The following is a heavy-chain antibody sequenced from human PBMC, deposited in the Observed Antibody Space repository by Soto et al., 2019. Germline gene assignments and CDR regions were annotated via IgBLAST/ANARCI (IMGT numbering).Heavy chain of an antibody. D-gene: IGHD4-17*01. CDR2: ISYDGSNK. V-gene: IGHV3-30*03. J-gene: IGHJ4*02. CDR3: ARDVDADFRTDFDY. CDR1: GFTFSSYG. Sequence: GGSLRLSCAASGFTFSSYGMHWVRQAPGKGLEWVAVISYDGSNKYYVDSVKGRFTISRDNAENSVYLEMDSLRAEDTALYYCARDVDADFRTDFDYWGRGTLVTVSS.